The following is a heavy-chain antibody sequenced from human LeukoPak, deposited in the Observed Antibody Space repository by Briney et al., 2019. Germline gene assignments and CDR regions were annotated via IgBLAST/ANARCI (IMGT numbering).Heavy chain of an antibody. CDR1: GFTFSSYA. Sequence: GGSLRLSCAASGFTFSSYAMSWVRQAPGKGLEWVSVISGSGASTFYADSVKGRFSISRDNSKNTLYLQMNSLRAEDTAVYYCAKDPSGASIVRYFDYWGQGALVIVSS. CDR3: AKDPSGASIVRYFDY. J-gene: IGHJ4*02. D-gene: IGHD3-16*02. CDR2: ISGSGAST. V-gene: IGHV3-23*01.